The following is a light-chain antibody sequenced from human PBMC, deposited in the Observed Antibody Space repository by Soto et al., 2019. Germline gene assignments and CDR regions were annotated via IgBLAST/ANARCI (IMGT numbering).Light chain of an antibody. Sequence: QSALTQPPSASGSPGQSVTISCIGTASDIGRYNYVSWYQHHPGKAPKLIIFEVSNRPSGVSNRFSASKSVNTASLTISGLQTEDEADYFCSSYTSSNTYVFGTGTKVTVL. V-gene: IGLV2-14*01. CDR2: EVS. CDR1: ASDIGRYNY. J-gene: IGLJ1*01. CDR3: SSYTSSNTYV.